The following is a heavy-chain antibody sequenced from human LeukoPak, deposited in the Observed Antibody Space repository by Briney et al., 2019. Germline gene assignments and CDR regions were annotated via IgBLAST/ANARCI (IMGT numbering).Heavy chain of an antibody. J-gene: IGHJ4*02. D-gene: IGHD6-13*01. V-gene: IGHV3-66*02. Sequence: GGSLRLSCAASGYTVSSNYMSWVRQAPGKGLEWVSVIYSGGSTYYAGSVKGRFTISRDNSKNTLYLQMNSLRAEDTAVYYCARDLDGSSWFAPFDYWGQGTLVTVSS. CDR2: IYSGGST. CDR1: GYTVSSNY. CDR3: ARDLDGSSWFAPFDY.